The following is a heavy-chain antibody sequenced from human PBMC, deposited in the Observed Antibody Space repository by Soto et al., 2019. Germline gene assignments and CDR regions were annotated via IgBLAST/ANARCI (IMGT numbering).Heavy chain of an antibody. CDR2: SGST. Sequence: QVQLQESGPGLVKPSETLSLTCTVSGGSISSYYWSWIRQPPGKGLEWIGYSGSTNYNPSLKSRVTITVDTSKNQFSLKLSSVPAADAAVYYCARAWGFYCDYWGQGTLVTVSS. D-gene: IGHD1-26*01. CDR1: GGSISSYY. V-gene: IGHV4-59*01. CDR3: ARAWGFYCDY. J-gene: IGHJ4*02.